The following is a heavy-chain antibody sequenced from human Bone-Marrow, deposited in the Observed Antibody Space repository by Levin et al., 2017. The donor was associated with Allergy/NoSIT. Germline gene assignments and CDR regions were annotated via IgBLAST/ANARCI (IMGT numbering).Heavy chain of an antibody. CDR1: GFTFNNYA. J-gene: IGHJ6*02. CDR3: AKQTRGNYYYYYGMDV. CDR2: VSWNSANM. Sequence: PGGSLRLSCAASGFTFNNYAMHWVRQAPGKGLEWVSGVSWNSANMGYADSVKGRFTISRDNAKNSLYLQMNSLRAEDTALYYCAKQTRGNYYYYYGMDVWGHGTTVTVSS. V-gene: IGHV3-9*01. D-gene: IGHD3-10*01.